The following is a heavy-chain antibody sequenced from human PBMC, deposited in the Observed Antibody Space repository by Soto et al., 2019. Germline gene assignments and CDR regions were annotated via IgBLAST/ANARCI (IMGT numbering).Heavy chain of an antibody. V-gene: IGHV3-11*06. D-gene: IGHD2-15*01. CDR3: ARAEVGYCSGGSCPTYYYGMDV. Sequence: GSLRLSCAASGFTFSDYYMSWIRQAPGKGLEWVSYISSSSSYTNYADSVKGRFTISRDNAKDSLYLQMNSLRAEDTAVYYCARAEVGYCSGGSCPTYYYGMDVWDQGTTVTVSS. CDR2: ISSSSSYT. CDR1: GFTFSDYY. J-gene: IGHJ6*02.